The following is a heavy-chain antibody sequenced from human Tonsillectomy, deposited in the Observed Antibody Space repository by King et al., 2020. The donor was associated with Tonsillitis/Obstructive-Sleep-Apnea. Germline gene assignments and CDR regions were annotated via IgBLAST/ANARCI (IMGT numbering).Heavy chain of an antibody. Sequence: QLQESGPGLVKPSGTLSLTCAVSGGSISSSNWWSWVRQPPGKGLAWIVEIYHSGRTHYTPSLKSRVTISVDKSKNQFSLKLSSVTAADTAVYYCAAGPSGYCSSTSCYKGGWFDPWGQGTLVTVSS. CDR2: IYHSGRT. J-gene: IGHJ5*02. CDR3: AAGPSGYCSSTSCYKGGWFDP. D-gene: IGHD2-2*02. CDR1: GGSISSSNW. V-gene: IGHV4-4*02.